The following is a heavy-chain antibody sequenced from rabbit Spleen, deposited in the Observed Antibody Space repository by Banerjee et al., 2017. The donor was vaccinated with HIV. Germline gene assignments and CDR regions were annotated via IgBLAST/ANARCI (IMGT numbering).Heavy chain of an antibody. Sequence: EESGGDLVKPGASLTLPCTASGFSFSSNYYMCWVRQAPGKGLEWIACIDSSGGTRRYASWVNGRFTISKTSSTTVTLQMTSLTAADTATYFCARDEAGYGYAFKLWGPGTLVTVS. J-gene: IGHJ4*01. CDR1: GFSFSSNYY. CDR3: ARDEAGYGYAFKL. V-gene: IGHV1S40*01. D-gene: IGHD6-1*01. CDR2: IDSSGGTR.